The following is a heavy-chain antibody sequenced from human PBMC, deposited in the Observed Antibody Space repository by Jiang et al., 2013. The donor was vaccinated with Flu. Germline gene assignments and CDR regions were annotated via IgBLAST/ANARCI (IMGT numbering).Heavy chain of an antibody. V-gene: IGHV4-39*01. Sequence: YYNPSLKSRVTISVDTSKNQFSLKMSSVTAADTAVYYCARPFGYSYGHGDYWGRGTLVTVSS. J-gene: IGHJ4*02. D-gene: IGHD5-18*01. CDR3: ARPFGYSYGHGDY.